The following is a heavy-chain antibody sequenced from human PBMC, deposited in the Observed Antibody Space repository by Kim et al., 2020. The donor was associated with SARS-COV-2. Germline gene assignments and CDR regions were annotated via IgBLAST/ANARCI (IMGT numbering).Heavy chain of an antibody. CDR2: IHYSGST. J-gene: IGHJ4*01. Sequence: SETLSLTCAVSGGSISSTKWWSWVRQSPGKGLEWIGEIHYSGSTNYNPSLKSRVTISVDKSKNQFSLSLNSVTAADAAVYYCARVPKYPTVWFDYWGHGTLVTVSS. V-gene: IGHV4-4*02. D-gene: IGHD3-16*01. CDR1: GGSISSTKW. CDR3: ARVPKYPTVWFDY.